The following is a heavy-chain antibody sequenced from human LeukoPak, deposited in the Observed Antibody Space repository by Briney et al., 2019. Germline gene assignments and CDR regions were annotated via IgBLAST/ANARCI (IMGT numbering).Heavy chain of an antibody. CDR3: ARGGWGHYSGYDRRAHSSGWPADY. Sequence: PSQTLSLTCTVSGGSISSGGYYWSWIRQHPGKGLEWIGYIYYSGSTYYNPSLKSRVTISVDTSKNQFSLKLSSVTAADTAVYYCARGGWGHYSGYDRRAHSSGWPADYWGQGTLVTVSS. CDR2: IYYSGST. D-gene: IGHD5-12*01. J-gene: IGHJ4*02. CDR1: GGSISSGGYY. V-gene: IGHV4-31*03.